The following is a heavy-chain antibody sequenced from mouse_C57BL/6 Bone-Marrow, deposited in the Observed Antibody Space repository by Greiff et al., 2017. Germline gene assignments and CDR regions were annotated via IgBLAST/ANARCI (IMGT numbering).Heavy chain of an antibody. CDR2: IDPETGGT. D-gene: IGHD2-3*01. CDR3: TRRGGYSTFAY. Sequence: QVQLKQSGAELVRPGASVTLSCKASGYTFTDYEMHWVKQTPVHGLEWIGAIDPETGGTAYNQKFKGKAILTADKSSSTAYMELRSLTSEDSAVYYCTRRGGYSTFAYWGQGTLVTVSA. CDR1: GYTFTDYE. J-gene: IGHJ3*01. V-gene: IGHV1-15*01.